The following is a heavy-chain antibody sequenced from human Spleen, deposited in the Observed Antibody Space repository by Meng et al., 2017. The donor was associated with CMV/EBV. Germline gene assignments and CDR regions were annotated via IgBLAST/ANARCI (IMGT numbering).Heavy chain of an antibody. CDR1: GFTFSSYG. J-gene: IGHJ4*02. CDR3: AKGYCSSTSCPNGN. CDR2: IQYDGDDK. D-gene: IGHD2-2*01. V-gene: IGHV3-30*02. Sequence: GGSLRLSCAASGFTFSSYGIHWVRQAPGKGLEWVAFIQYDGDDKNYVDSVKGRFTISRDNSKNRMYLQMNRLRADDTAVYYCAKGYCSSTSCPNGNWGQGTLVTVSS.